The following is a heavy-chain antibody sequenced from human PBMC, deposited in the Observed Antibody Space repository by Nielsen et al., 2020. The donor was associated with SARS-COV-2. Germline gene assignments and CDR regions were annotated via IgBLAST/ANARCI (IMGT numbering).Heavy chain of an antibody. V-gene: IGHV3-11*05. J-gene: IGHJ4*02. CDR3: ARDVDPGLLWFGELLWDFDY. Sequence: WIRQPPGKGLEWVSYISTSSSYTNYADSVKGRFTISRDNAKNSLYLQMNSLRAEDTAVYYCARDVDPGLLWFGELLWDFDYWGQGTLVTVSS. CDR2: ISTSSSYT. D-gene: IGHD3-10*01.